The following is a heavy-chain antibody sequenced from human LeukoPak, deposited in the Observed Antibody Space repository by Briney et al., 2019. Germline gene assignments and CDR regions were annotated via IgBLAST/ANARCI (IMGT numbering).Heavy chain of an antibody. CDR2: IYYISNT. Sequence: SETLSLTCTVSGASVGSAGYYRSWIRQPPGGGLEWIGYIYYISNTNYNPPLKSRVTMSVDPSKNQFSLKLNSVTAADTAVYCCARTQSQSGSYRYYFGYWGQRTLVTVSS. CDR1: GASVGSAGYY. J-gene: IGHJ4*02. CDR3: ARTQSQSGSYRYYFGY. V-gene: IGHV4-61*08. D-gene: IGHD1-26*01.